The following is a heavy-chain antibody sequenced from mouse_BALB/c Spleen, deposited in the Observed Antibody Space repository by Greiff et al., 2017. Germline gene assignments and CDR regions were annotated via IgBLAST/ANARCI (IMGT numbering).Heavy chain of an antibody. Sequence: QVQLQQSGAELVKPGASVKLSCKASGYTFTSYYMYWVKQRPGQGLEWIGEINPSNGGTNFNEKFKSKATLTVDKSSSTAYMQLSSLTSEDSAVYYCTRCYGNYVYFDYWGQGTTLTVSS. D-gene: IGHD2-1*01. V-gene: IGHV1S81*02. CDR3: TRCYGNYVYFDY. J-gene: IGHJ2*01. CDR2: INPSNGGT. CDR1: GYTFTSYY.